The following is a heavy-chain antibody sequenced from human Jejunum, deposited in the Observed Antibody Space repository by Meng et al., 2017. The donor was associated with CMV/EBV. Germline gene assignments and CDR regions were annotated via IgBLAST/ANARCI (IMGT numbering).Heavy chain of an antibody. CDR1: GFPFENYA. Sequence: SGFPFENYAMTWVRQAPGKGLECVAAISGDGAKIYYADSVKGRFTVSRDNSKNTVFLQMNSLRAEDTATYYCAKGRGYQLPLFLDSWGQGTLVTVSS. J-gene: IGHJ4*02. D-gene: IGHD2-2*01. CDR2: ISGDGAKI. V-gene: IGHV3-23*01. CDR3: AKGRGYQLPLFLDS.